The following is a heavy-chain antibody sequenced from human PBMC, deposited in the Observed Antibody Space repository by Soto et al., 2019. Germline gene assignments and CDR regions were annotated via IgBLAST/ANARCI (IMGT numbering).Heavy chain of an antibody. CDR1: GYTFTSYA. CDR2: INAGNGNT. Sequence: ASVKVSCKASGYTFTSYAMHWVRQAPGQRLEWMGWINAGNGNTKYSQKFQGRVTITRDTSASTAYMELSSLRSEDTAVYYCARELGVVLARGYYYGMDVWGQGTTVTVSS. D-gene: IGHD2-2*01. J-gene: IGHJ6*02. V-gene: IGHV1-3*01. CDR3: ARELGVVLARGYYYGMDV.